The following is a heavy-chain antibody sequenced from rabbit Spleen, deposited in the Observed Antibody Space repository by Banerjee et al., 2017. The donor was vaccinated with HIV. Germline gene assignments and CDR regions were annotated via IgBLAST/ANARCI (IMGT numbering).Heavy chain of an antibody. Sequence: QDQLVESGGGLVQPGGSLKLSCKASGFDVSNYGMSWVRQAPGKGLEWIGYIEPIFGNTYYANWVNGRFTISSHNAQNTLYLQLSSLTAADTATYFCARDLTSVIGWNFNLWGPGTLVTVS. CDR3: ARDLTSVIGWNFNL. J-gene: IGHJ4*01. CDR1: GFDVSNYG. V-gene: IGHV1S47*01. CDR2: IEPIFGNT. D-gene: IGHD1-1*01.